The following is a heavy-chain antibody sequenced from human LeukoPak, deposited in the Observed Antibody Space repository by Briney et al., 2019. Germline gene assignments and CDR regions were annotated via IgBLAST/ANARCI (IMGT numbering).Heavy chain of an antibody. V-gene: IGHV3-74*01. CDR1: GFTLSNYW. CDR3: ARGGSYLSAFDI. J-gene: IGHJ3*02. CDR2: INTDGSST. D-gene: IGHD1-26*01. Sequence: GGSLRLSCSASGFTLSNYWIHWVRQAPGKGLVWVSRINTDGSSTNYADSVRGRFTVSRDNAKNTLYLQMNSLRVEDTAVYYCARGGSYLSAFDIWGQGTMVTVSS.